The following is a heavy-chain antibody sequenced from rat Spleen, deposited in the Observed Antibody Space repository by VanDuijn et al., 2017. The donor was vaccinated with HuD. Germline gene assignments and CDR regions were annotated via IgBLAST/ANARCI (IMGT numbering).Heavy chain of an antibody. CDR3: ARSNLDY. V-gene: IGHV5-25*01. CDR2: ISYDGGST. CDR1: GFTFSNYG. J-gene: IGHJ2*01. Sequence: EVQLVESGGGLVQPGRSMKLSCAASGFTFSNYGMAWVRQAPKKGLEWVAYISYDGGSTYYRDSVKGRFTISRDNAKSTLYLQMDSLRSEDTATYYCARSNLDYWGQGVMVTVSS.